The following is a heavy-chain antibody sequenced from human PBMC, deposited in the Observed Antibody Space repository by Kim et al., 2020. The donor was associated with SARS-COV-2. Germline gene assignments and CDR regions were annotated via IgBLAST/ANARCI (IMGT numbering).Heavy chain of an antibody. V-gene: IGHV1-2*05. CDR1: GYTFTDYF. CDR3: ARSSLAVGGTGDFDY. Sequence: ASVKVSCKASGYTFTDYFMHWVRQAPGQGLEWMGRINRNSGGTTYAQKFQGRVTMTRDTSITTAYMELTRLKSDDTVFYYCARSSLAVGGTGDFDYWGQGTLVTVSS. CDR2: INRNSGGT. D-gene: IGHD6-19*01. J-gene: IGHJ4*02.